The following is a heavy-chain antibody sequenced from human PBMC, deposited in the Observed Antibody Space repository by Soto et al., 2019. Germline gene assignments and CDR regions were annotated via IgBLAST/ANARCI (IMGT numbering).Heavy chain of an antibody. CDR1: GGSISSYY. CDR3: ARGIEGWYQGRYYYGMDV. CDR2: IYYSGST. J-gene: IGHJ6*02. V-gene: IGHV4-59*13. Sequence: SETLSLTCTVSGGSISSYYWSWIGQPPGKGLEWIGYIYYSGSTNYNPSLKSRVTISVDTSKDQFSLKLSSVTAADTAVYYCARGIEGWYQGRYYYGMDVWGQGTTVTVS. D-gene: IGHD6-19*01.